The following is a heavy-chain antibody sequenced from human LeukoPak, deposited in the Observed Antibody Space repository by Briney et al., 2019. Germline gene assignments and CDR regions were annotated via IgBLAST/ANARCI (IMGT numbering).Heavy chain of an antibody. CDR1: GFTFDSFS. Sequence: GGSLRLSCAASGFTFDSFSINWVRQAPGKGLEWVASISSSSTYIYYGGSVKGRFTISRDNAKNLVYLEMNSLRAEDTAVYYCARCGDGLPCDFDYWGQGTLVTVSS. CDR3: ARCGDGLPCDFDY. D-gene: IGHD3-10*01. J-gene: IGHJ4*02. CDR2: ISSSSTYI. V-gene: IGHV3-21*01.